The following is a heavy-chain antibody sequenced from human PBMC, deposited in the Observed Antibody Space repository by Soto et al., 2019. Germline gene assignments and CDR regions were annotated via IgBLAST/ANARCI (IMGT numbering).Heavy chain of an antibody. CDR2: IYVTGAV. CDR3: ARLRIATNNYKWFDP. D-gene: IGHD2-21*01. V-gene: IGHV4-31*03. J-gene: IGHJ5*02. CDR1: GAALNSRNYY. Sequence: PSPTCRVSGAALNSRNYYWRWIRQVPGKGLEWIGHIYVTGAVDYNPSLRDRITISQDTSERQFSLNLRLVTAADTAVYYCARLRIATNNYKWFDPWGQGTLVTVSS.